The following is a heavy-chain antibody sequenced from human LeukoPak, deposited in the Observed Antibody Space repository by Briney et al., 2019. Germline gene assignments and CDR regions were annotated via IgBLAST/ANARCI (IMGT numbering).Heavy chain of an antibody. CDR1: GYTFTNYD. J-gene: IGHJ5*02. CDR2: MDPNNGKT. D-gene: IGHD3-22*01. V-gene: IGHV1-8*01. Sequence: ASVKVSCKASGYTFTNYDINWVRQATGQGYEWMGWMDPNNGKTGYAQNFQGRVTMTRDTSKSTAYMELSSLTSEDTAVYYCARAYYDDGGEGPKWFDPWGQGTLVTVSS. CDR3: ARAYYDDGGEGPKWFDP.